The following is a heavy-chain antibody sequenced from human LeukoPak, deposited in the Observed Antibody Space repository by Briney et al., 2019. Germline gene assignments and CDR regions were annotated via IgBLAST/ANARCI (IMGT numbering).Heavy chain of an antibody. J-gene: IGHJ4*02. CDR3: VAVAGNYFDY. Sequence: GRSLRLSCAASGFTFSSYAMHWVRQAPGKGLEWVAVISYDGSNKYYADSVKGRFTISRDNSKNTLYLQMNSLRAEDTAVYYCVAVAGNYFDYWGQGTLVTVSS. D-gene: IGHD6-19*01. V-gene: IGHV3-30-3*01. CDR2: ISYDGSNK. CDR1: GFTFSSYA.